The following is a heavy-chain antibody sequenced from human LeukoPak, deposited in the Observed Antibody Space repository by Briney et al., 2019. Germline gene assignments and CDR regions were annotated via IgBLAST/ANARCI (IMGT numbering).Heavy chain of an antibody. CDR3: ARVSRWAEAIDY. V-gene: IGHV4-59*01. CDR2: IHYNGGI. D-gene: IGHD1-26*01. CDR1: GGSITSYY. J-gene: IGHJ4*02. Sequence: SETLSLTCTVSGGSITSYYWNWIRQPPGKGLEWIGYIHYNGGINYNPSVKSRVTMSVDTSKNQFSLRLTSVTAADTAVYYCARVSRWAEAIDYWGQGTLVTVSS.